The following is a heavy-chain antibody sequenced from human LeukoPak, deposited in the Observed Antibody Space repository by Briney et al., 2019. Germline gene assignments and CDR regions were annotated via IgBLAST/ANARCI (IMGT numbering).Heavy chain of an antibody. J-gene: IGHJ2*01. V-gene: IGHV3-23*01. Sequence: GSLRLSCVVSGFTFSSYAMSWVRQAPGQGLEWVSTISVSGGSTYYADSVKGRFTISRDNSKNTLYLQMDSLRAEDTAVYYCAKAPLYYYDSSWRYSYFDLWGRGTLVTVSS. CDR1: GFTFSSYA. D-gene: IGHD3-22*01. CDR3: AKAPLYYYDSSWRYSYFDL. CDR2: ISVSGGST.